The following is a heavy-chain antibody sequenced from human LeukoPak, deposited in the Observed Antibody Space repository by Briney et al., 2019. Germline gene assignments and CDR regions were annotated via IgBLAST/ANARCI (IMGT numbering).Heavy chain of an antibody. J-gene: IGHJ3*02. CDR2: IIPIFGTA. CDR1: GCTFSSYA. D-gene: IGHD4-17*01. CDR3: ASTARWYGDEIWAFDI. Sequence: GGSVKVSCKASGCTFSSYAISWVRQAPGQGLEWMGRIIPIFGTANYAQKFQGRVTITTDESTSTAYIELSSLRSEDTAVYYCASTARWYGDEIWAFDIWGQGTLVTVSS. V-gene: IGHV1-69*05.